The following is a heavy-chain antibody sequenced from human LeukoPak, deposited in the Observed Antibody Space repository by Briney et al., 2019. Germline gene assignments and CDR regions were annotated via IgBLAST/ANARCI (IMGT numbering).Heavy chain of an antibody. CDR1: GGSISSSGYY. V-gene: IGHV4-39*02. J-gene: IGHJ6*03. CDR3: ARERYSSGWSDYYYYMDV. D-gene: IGHD6-19*01. Sequence: SETLSLTCTVSGGSISSSGYYWGWIRQPPGKGLEWIGSIYYSGSTYYNPSLKSRVTISVDTSKDQFSLKLSSVTAADTAVYYCARERYSSGWSDYYYYMDVWGKGTTVTVSS. CDR2: IYYSGST.